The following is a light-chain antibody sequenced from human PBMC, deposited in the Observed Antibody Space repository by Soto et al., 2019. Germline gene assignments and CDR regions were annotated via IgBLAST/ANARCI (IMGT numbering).Light chain of an antibody. V-gene: IGKV1-5*01. CDR2: DAP. Sequence: DIQMTQSPSTLSASVGDRVAITCRASQNIGSRLAWYQQKPDDAPKLLIYDAPSLESGVPLRFGGSGSGTDFTLIISSLQPDDFATYYCQQCNTPFTFGGGTKVDIK. CDR1: QNIGSR. CDR3: QQCNTPFT. J-gene: IGKJ4*01.